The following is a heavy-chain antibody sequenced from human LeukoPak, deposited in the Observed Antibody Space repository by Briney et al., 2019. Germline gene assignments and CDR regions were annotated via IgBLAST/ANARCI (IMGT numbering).Heavy chain of an antibody. V-gene: IGHV3-21*01. CDR3: ARDREDIVLMVYAMSWYFDL. CDR2: ISSSSSYI. D-gene: IGHD2-8*01. CDR1: GFTFSSYS. J-gene: IGHJ2*01. Sequence: PGGSLRLSCAASGFTFSSYSMNWVRQAPGKGLEWVSSISSSSSYIYYADSVKGRFTISRDNAKNSLYLQMNSLRAGDTAVYYCARDREDIVLMVYAMSWYFDLWGRGTLVTVSS.